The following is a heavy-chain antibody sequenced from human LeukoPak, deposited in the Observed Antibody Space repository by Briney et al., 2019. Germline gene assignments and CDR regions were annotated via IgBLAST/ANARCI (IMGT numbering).Heavy chain of an antibody. CDR3: ARVSPNTVTTLQYFDY. J-gene: IGHJ4*02. Sequence: GGSLRLSCEASGFTVSSFEINWVRQAPGKGLEWVSYISSSGGTMDYADSVKGRFTVSRDNGKNSLYLQMNSLRAEDTAVYYCARVSPNTVTTLQYFDYWGQGTLVTVSS. CDR1: GFTVSSFE. V-gene: IGHV3-48*03. CDR2: ISSSGGTM. D-gene: IGHD4-17*01.